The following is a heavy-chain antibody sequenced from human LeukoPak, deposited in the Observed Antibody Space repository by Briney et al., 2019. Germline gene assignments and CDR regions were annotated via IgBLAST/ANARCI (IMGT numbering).Heavy chain of an antibody. CDR2: INWNGGRT. D-gene: IGHD6-13*01. V-gene: IGHV3-20*04. J-gene: IGHJ4*02. CDR1: GFTFDDYG. Sequence: GGSLRLSCAASGFTFDDYGMSWVRQAPGKGLEWVSGINWNGGRTGYADSVKGRFTISRDNAKNSLDLQMNSLRAEDTALYYCARHESSSWADHFDYWGQGTLVTVSS. CDR3: ARHESSSWADHFDY.